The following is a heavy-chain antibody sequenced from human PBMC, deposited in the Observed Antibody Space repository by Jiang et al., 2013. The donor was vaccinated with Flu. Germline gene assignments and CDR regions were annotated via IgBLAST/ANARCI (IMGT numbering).Heavy chain of an antibody. J-gene: IGHJ6*02. CDR3: AKRPAAGHYYYGMDV. CDR2: ISYDGSNK. CDR1: GFTFSSYG. D-gene: IGHD6-13*01. V-gene: IGHV3-30*18. Sequence: VQLLESGGGVVQPGRSLRLSCAASGFTFSSYGMHWVRQAPGKGLEWVAVISYDGSNKYYADSVKGRFTISRDNSKNTLYLQMNSLRAEDTAVYYCAKRPAAGHYYYGMDVWGQGTTVTVSS.